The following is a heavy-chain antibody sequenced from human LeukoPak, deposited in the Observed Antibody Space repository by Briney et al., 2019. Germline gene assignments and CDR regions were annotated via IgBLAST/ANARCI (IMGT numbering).Heavy chain of an antibody. D-gene: IGHD6-13*01. Sequence: AASVKVSCKTSGYTFTSYGIIWVRQAPGQGLEWMGWISAYNGNRNYAQKLQGRVTMTTDTSTSTAYMELGSLRSDDTAVYYCARGGPGWDSSSWYNYWGQGTLVTVSS. CDR3: ARGGPGWDSSSWYNY. CDR1: GYTFTSYG. CDR2: ISAYNGNR. V-gene: IGHV1-18*01. J-gene: IGHJ4*02.